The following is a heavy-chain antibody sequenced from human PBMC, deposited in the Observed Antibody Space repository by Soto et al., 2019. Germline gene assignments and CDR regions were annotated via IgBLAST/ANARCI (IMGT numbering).Heavy chain of an antibody. V-gene: IGHV4-34*01. CDR1: GGSFSGYY. D-gene: IGHD6-13*01. J-gene: IGHJ4*02. Sequence: SETLSLTCAVYGGSFSGYYWSWIRQPPGKGLEWIGEINHSGSTNYNPSLKSRVTISVDTSKNQFSLKLSSVTAADTAVYYCARGGIAAAGKFYFDYWGQGTLVTVSS. CDR2: INHSGST. CDR3: ARGGIAAAGKFYFDY.